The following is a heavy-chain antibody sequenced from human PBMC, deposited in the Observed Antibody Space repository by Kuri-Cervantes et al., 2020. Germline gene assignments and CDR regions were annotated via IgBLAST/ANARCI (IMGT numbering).Heavy chain of an antibody. CDR2: IYTSGST. J-gene: IGHJ4*02. CDR3: ARDNAAALDY. Sequence: ESLKISCAVSGGSFSGYYWSWIRQPAGKGLEWIGRIYTSGSTNYNPSLKSRVTMSVDTSKNQFSLKLSSVTAADTAVYYCARDNAAALDYWGQGTLVTVSS. CDR1: GGSFSGYY. V-gene: IGHV4-4*07. D-gene: IGHD6-13*01.